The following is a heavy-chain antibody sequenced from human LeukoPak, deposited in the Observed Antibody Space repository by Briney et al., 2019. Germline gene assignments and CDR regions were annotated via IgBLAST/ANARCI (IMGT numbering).Heavy chain of an antibody. CDR3: ARIISTSCLDV. CDR1: GYSFINFG. Sequence: ASVKVSCKASGYSFINFGLSWVRQAPGQGLEWMGWISAYNGNTNYAQKLQGRVTMTTDTSTSTAYMELRSLRFDDTAVYYCARIISTSCLDVWGKGTTVTVSS. D-gene: IGHD2-2*01. V-gene: IGHV1-18*01. J-gene: IGHJ6*04. CDR2: ISAYNGNT.